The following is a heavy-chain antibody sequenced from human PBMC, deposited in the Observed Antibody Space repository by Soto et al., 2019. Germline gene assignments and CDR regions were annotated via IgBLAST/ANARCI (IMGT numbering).Heavy chain of an antibody. Sequence: PSETLSLTCAVSGGSIRSSDWWSWVRQSPGKGLEWIGYIYHSGSTYYNPSLKSRVTISVDRSKNQFSLKLSSVTAADTAVYYCARVPGPWGQGTLVTVSS. CDR1: GGSIRSSDW. CDR3: ARVPGP. V-gene: IGHV4-4*02. CDR2: IYHSGST. J-gene: IGHJ5*02.